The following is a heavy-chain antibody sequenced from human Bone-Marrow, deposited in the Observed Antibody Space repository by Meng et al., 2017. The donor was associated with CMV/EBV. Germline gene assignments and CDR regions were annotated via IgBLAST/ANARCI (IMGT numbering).Heavy chain of an antibody. CDR2: IGGSGGNT. CDR1: ASSLCSFA. D-gene: IGHD4-17*01. J-gene: IGHJ4*02. V-gene: IGHV3-23*04. CDR3: AKGRDYGDYNY. Sequence: VVVGGWGGGGGQSGGSRRPSCASSASSLCSFAMAWVRRVPGEGVEGVSAIGGSGGNTDCATSVKGRFTISRDNSKNTLYLQMNSLRAENTAVYYCAKGRDYGDYNYWGQGTLVTVSS.